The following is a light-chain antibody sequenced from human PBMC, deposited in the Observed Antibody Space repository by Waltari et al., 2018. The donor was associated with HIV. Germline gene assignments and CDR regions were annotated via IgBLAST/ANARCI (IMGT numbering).Light chain of an antibody. CDR3: QSYDSSNHAV. CDR2: GDN. V-gene: IGLV6-57*03. J-gene: IGLJ3*02. Sequence: NFMLTQPHSVSESPGKTVTVSCTRSSGSIASNYVQWYQQRPGSAPPTVNYGDNQRPSGVPDRVSGSIDSSSNSASLTISGLKTEDEADYYCQSYDSSNHAVFGGGTKLTVL. CDR1: SGSIASNY.